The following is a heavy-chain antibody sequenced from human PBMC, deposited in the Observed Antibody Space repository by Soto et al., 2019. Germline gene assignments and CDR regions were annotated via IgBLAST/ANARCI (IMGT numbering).Heavy chain of an antibody. CDR3: SRRYSSIYRPFDY. Sequence: QVQLVQSGAEVKRPGSSVKVSCKASGDTFNFYSINWVRQAPGLGLEWMGRVNPIVSMSNYAQKFQGSVTMTSYMSTCTAYMELRSLRSEDVALFYCSRRYSSIYRPFDYWGQGALATVSS. V-gene: IGHV1-69*02. D-gene: IGHD3-16*02. CDR2: VNPIVSMS. J-gene: IGHJ4*02. CDR1: GDTFNFYS.